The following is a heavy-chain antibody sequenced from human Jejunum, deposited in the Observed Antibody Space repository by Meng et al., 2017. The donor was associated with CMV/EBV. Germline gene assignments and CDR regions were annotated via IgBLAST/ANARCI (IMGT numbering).Heavy chain of an antibody. CDR1: GGSISSSNYY. CDR3: VRETTGTTSGGWFDP. CDR2: IHYSGNI. V-gene: IGHV4-39*06. D-gene: IGHD1-1*01. J-gene: IGHJ5*02. Sequence: RLQLQEAGPGLGKPSETLSLTCTVSGGSISSSNYYWDWIRQPPGKGLEWIGTIHYSGNIYYNLSLKSRITISVDTSKNQFSLKLTSVTAADTAVYYCVRETTGTTSGGWFDPWGQGTLVTVSS.